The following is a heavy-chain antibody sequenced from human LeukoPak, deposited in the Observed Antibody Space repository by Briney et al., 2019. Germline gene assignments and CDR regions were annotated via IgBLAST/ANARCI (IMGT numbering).Heavy chain of an antibody. V-gene: IGHV4-59*01. J-gene: IGHJ6*04. CDR2: IYYSGII. CDR3: ARTMVRGVVPSVYGMDF. Sequence: SETLSLTCTVSGGYIGSYYWSWIRQPPGKGLEWIAYIYYSGIINYNPSLKSRLTISLDTSRNQFSLKLSSVTAADTAVYYCARTMVRGVVPSVYGMDFWGKGTTVTVSS. CDR1: GGYIGSYY. D-gene: IGHD3-10*01.